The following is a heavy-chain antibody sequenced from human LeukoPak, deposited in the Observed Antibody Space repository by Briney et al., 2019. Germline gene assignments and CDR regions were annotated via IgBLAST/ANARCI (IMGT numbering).Heavy chain of an antibody. J-gene: IGHJ4*02. CDR1: GGSISNYY. D-gene: IGHD1-26*01. CDR2: IYYSGST. CDR3: ATTIVGATRGFDY. Sequence: SETLSLTCTVSGGSISNYYWSWIRQPPGKGLEWIEYIYYSGSTNYNPSLKSRVTISVDTSKNQFSLKLSSVTAADTAVYYCATTIVGATRGFDYWGQGTLVTVSS. V-gene: IGHV4-59*08.